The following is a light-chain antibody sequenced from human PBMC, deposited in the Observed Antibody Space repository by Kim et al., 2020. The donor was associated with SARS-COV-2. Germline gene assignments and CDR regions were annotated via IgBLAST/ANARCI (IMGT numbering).Light chain of an antibody. V-gene: IGKV3-15*01. CDR1: QSVGSN. CDR2: GAS. CDR3: QQYNRWPPYI. Sequence: SPGESATLSCRASQSVGSNLAWYQQRPGQAPRLLISGASTRATGVPARFSGSGSGTEFTLTISSPQSEDFAVYYCQQYNRWPPYIFGQGTKVDIK. J-gene: IGKJ2*01.